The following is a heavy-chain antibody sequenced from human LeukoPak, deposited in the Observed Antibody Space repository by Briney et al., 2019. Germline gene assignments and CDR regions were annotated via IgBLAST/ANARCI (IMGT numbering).Heavy chain of an antibody. CDR2: IYYSGST. V-gene: IGHV4-59*01. D-gene: IGHD4-17*01. Sequence: SETLSLTCTVSGGSISSYYWSWLRQPPGKGLEWIGYIYYSGSTNYNPSLKSRVTISVDTSKNQFSLKLSSVTAADTAVYYCARDKYGDYYFEYWGQGTLVTVSS. CDR1: GGSISSYY. CDR3: ARDKYGDYYFEY. J-gene: IGHJ4*02.